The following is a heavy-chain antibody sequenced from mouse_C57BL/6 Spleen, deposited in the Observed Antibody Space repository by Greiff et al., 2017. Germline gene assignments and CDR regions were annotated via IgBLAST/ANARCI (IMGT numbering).Heavy chain of an antibody. CDR1: GYAFSSSW. Sequence: QVQLQQSGPELVKPGASVKISCKASGYAFSSSWMNWVKQRPGKGLEWIGRIYPGDGDTNYNGKFKGKATLTADKSSSTAYMQLSSLTSEDSAVYFCAREESPTVVAPPLWGTGTTVTVSS. V-gene: IGHV1-82*01. D-gene: IGHD1-1*01. CDR3: AREESPTVVAPPL. J-gene: IGHJ1*03. CDR2: IYPGDGDT.